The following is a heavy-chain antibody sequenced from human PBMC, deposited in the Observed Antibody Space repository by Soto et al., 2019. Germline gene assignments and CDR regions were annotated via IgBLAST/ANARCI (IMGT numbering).Heavy chain of an antibody. CDR2: IHYNGRT. V-gene: IGHV4-59*02. J-gene: IGHJ4*02. CDR1: GVSVSDYH. CDR3: ARGYVDSRGCSNAVNY. D-gene: IGHD3-22*01. Sequence: QVQLQESGPRLAKPLETLSLTCSVSGVSVSDYHWTWIRLTPKKELQWIGFIHYNGRTDSMPSLKLRVTISLDMSMNHVSLIPKSVYIADSAIQYCARGYVDSRGCSNAVNYWVQGIQVTLSS.